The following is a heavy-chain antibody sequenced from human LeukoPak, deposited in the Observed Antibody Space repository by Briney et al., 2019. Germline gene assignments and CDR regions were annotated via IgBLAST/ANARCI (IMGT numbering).Heavy chain of an antibody. CDR3: AKSSFYYDSSGSDWYFDL. J-gene: IGHJ2*01. D-gene: IGHD3-22*01. CDR2: ISSSSSYI. CDR1: GFTFSSYS. V-gene: IGHV3-21*01. Sequence: GGSLRLSCAASGFTFSSYSMNWVRQAPGKGLEWVSSISSSSSYIYYADSVKGRFTISRDNSKNTLYLQMNSLRAEDTAVYYCAKSSFYYDSSGSDWYFDLWGRGTLVTVSS.